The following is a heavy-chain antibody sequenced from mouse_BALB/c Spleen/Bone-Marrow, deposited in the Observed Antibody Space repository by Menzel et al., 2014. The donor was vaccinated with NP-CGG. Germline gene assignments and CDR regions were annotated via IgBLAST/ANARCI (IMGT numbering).Heavy chain of an antibody. J-gene: IGHJ2*01. CDR3: VRKYGKGGDY. CDR1: GYAFTNYL. D-gene: IGHD2-10*02. CDR2: INPGSGGT. Sequence: QVQLQQSGAELVRPGTSVKVSCKASGYAFTNYLIEWVKQRPGQGLEWIGVINPGSGGTNYNEMFKDKATLTVDKSSSTVYMQFSGLTSEDSAVYYCVRKYGKGGDYWGQGTTLTVSS. V-gene: IGHV1-54*01.